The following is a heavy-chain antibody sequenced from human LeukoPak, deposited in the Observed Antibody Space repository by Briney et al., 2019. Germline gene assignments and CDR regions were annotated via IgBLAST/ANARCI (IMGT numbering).Heavy chain of an antibody. CDR3: ARDAGYGGNSDY. CDR2: INIDGSDK. Sequence: GGSLRLSCAASGFTFNMYCMTWVCQAPGKGLGSVSYINIDGSDKYYVDSVKGRFTVSRDNAKNSLYLQMNSLRAEDTAVYYCARDAGYGGNSDYWGQGTLVTASS. V-gene: IGHV3-7*01. J-gene: IGHJ4*02. CDR1: GFTFNMYC. D-gene: IGHD4-23*01.